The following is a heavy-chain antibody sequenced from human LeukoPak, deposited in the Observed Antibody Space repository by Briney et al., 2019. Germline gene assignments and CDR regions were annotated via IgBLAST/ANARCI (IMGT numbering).Heavy chain of an antibody. V-gene: IGHV4-59*01. CDR3: GRTASGYYHDY. Sequence: PSETLSLTCTVSGGSISTYYWSWIRQPPGKGLEWIGYIYYSGSSSYNYNPPLKSRVTISVDTSKNQFSLNLSSVTAADTAVYYCGRTASGYYHDYWGQGTLVTVSS. D-gene: IGHD3-22*01. CDR2: IYYSGSSSY. J-gene: IGHJ4*02. CDR1: GGSISTYY.